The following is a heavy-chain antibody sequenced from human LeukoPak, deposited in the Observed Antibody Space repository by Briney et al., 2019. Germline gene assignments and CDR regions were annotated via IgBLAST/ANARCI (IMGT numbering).Heavy chain of an antibody. CDR1: GFTFSSYA. CDR2: ISYDGSNK. V-gene: IGHV3-30-3*01. Sequence: PGGALRLSCAASGFTFSSYAMHWVRQAPGKGLEWVAVISYDGSNKYYADSVKGRFTISRDNSKNTLYLQMNSLRAEDTAVYYCARDLSQRGFDPWGQGTLVTVSS. CDR3: ARDLSQRGFDP. J-gene: IGHJ5*02.